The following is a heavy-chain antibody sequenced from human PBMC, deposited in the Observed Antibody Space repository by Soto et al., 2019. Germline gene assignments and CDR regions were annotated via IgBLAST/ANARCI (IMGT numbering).Heavy chain of an antibody. Sequence: GGSLRLSCAASGFTFSDYYMSWIRQAPGKGLEWVSYISSSSSTIYYADSVKGRFTISRDNAKNSLYLQMNSLRAEDTAVYYCARRDYYDSSGYYPNWGQGTLVTVSS. CDR1: GFTFSDYY. CDR3: ARRDYYDSSGYYPN. D-gene: IGHD3-22*01. CDR2: ISSSSSTI. V-gene: IGHV3-11*01. J-gene: IGHJ4*02.